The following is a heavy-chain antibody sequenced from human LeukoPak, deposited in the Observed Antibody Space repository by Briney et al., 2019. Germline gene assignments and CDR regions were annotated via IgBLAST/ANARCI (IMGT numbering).Heavy chain of an antibody. V-gene: IGHV1-69*04. D-gene: IGHD3-10*01. CDR3: ARARTFFRGSDGMDV. CDR2: IIPILGIA. Sequence: RGASVKVSRKASGGTFSSYAISWVRQAPGQGLEWMGRIIPILGIANYAQKFQGRVTITADKSTSTAYMELSSLRSEDTAVYYCARARTFFRGSDGMDVWGQGTTVTVSS. CDR1: GGTFSSYA. J-gene: IGHJ6*02.